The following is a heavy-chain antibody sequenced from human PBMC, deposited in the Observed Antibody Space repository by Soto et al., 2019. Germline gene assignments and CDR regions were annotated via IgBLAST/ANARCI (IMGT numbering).Heavy chain of an antibody. D-gene: IGHD1-26*01. CDR1: GGSISSSSYY. Sequence: SETLSLTCTVSGGSISSSSYYWGWIRQPPGKGLEWIGSIYYSGSTYYNPSLKSRVTISVDTSKNQFSLKLSSVTAADTAVYYRARIVGATTRGYYGMDVWGQGTTVNGSS. J-gene: IGHJ6*02. CDR2: IYYSGST. V-gene: IGHV4-39*01. CDR3: ARIVGATTRGYYGMDV.